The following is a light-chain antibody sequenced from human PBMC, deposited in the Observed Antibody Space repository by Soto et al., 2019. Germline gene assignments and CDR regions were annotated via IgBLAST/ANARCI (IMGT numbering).Light chain of an antibody. CDR2: GAS. J-gene: IGKJ1*01. Sequence: EIVLTQSPGTLSLSPGERATVSCRASQSVSSAYVAWYRQKPGQAPRLLISGASTRATGIPDRFSGSGSETEFTLTISRLEPEDFAVYYCQQYGSSPRTFGQGTKVEIK. CDR1: QSVSSAY. CDR3: QQYGSSPRT. V-gene: IGKV3-20*01.